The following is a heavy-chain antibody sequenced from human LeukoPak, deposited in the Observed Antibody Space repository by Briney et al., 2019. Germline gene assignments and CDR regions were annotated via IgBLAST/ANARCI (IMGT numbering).Heavy chain of an antibody. V-gene: IGHV3-7*01. CDR2: IKQDGSEI. J-gene: IGHJ4*02. Sequence: PGGSLRLSCAASGFTFNSYWMNWVRQAPGKGLEWVANIKQDGSEIYYVDSVKGRFTISRDNAKNSLYLQMNSLRAEDTAVYYCARKNGLDSWGQGTLVTVSS. CDR1: GFTFNSYW. CDR3: ARKNGLDS.